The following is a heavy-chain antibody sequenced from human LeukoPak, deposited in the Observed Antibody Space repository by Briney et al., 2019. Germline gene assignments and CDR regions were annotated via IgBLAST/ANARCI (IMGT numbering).Heavy chain of an antibody. CDR3: APVQWLADTWGY. CDR2: INHSGST. CDR1: GGSFSGYY. J-gene: IGHJ4*02. D-gene: IGHD6-19*01. Sequence: SETLSLTCGVYGGSFSGYYWRWIRQPPGKGLEWIGEINHSGSTNYNPALKSRVTISVATSKNQFSLKLSSVTAADTAVYYCAPVQWLADTWGYWGQGTLVTVSS. V-gene: IGHV4-34*01.